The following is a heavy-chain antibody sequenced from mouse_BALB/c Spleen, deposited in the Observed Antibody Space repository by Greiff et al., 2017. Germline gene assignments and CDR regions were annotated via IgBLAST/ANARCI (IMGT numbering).Heavy chain of an antibody. J-gene: IGHJ1*01. D-gene: IGHD1-1*01. CDR1: GYTFTSYW. Sequence: QVQLQQSGAELARPGASVKLSCKASGYTFTSYWMQWVKQRPGQGLEWIGAIYPGDGDTRYTQKFKGKATLTADKSSSTAYMQLSSLASEDSAVYYCARGDYYGRWYFDVWGAGTTVTVSS. V-gene: IGHV1-87*01. CDR3: ARGDYYGRWYFDV. CDR2: IYPGDGDT.